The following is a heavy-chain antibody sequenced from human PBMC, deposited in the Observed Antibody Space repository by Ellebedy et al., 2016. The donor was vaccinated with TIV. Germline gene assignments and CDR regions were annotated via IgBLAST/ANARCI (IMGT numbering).Heavy chain of an antibody. Sequence: GESLKISCEASGFTFSSHGMNWVRQAPGKGLEWVAVISYEGSDKYYVDSVKGRFTIARDNSKNTVYLQMNSLRAEDTAVYYCARGASLYGDYVFDYWGQGTLVTVSP. D-gene: IGHD4-17*01. V-gene: IGHV3-30*03. CDR3: ARGASLYGDYVFDY. CDR2: ISYEGSDK. J-gene: IGHJ4*02. CDR1: GFTFSSHG.